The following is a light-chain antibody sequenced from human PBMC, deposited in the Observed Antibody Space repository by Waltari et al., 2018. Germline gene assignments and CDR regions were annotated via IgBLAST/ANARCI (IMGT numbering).Light chain of an antibody. V-gene: IGLV2-14*03. CDR1: NTDVGVYNY. J-gene: IGLJ2*01. CDR2: DAS. Sequence: QSALTQPASVSGFPGQSFTISCTGTNTDVGVYNYVSWYQHHPGKSPKLMIYDASTRPARISYRFSGSKSGNTASLTISGLQAEDEADYYCTSYTTSSTPHVVFGGGTKLSVL. CDR3: TSYTTSSTPHVV.